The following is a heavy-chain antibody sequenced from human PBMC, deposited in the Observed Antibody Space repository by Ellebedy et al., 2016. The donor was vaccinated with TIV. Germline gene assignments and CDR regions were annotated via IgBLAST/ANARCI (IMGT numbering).Heavy chain of an antibody. CDR1: GDTFSSYA. D-gene: IGHD3-10*01. CDR3: ARDYYGSGSYYNVYAFDI. Sequence: ASVKVSCXASGDTFSSYAISWVRQAPGQGLEWMGRIIPILGIANYAQKFQGRVTITADKSTSTAYMELSSLRSEDTAVYYCARDYYGSGSYYNVYAFDIWGQGTMVTVSS. CDR2: IIPILGIA. J-gene: IGHJ3*02. V-gene: IGHV1-69*04.